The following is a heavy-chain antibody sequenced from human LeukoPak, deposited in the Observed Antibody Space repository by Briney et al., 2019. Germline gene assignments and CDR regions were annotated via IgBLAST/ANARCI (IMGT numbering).Heavy chain of an antibody. D-gene: IGHD3-10*01. Sequence: ASVKVSCKASGYTFTGYYMHWVRQAPGQGLEWMGWINPNSGGTNYAQKFQGRVTMTRDTSISTAYMELSSLRAEDTAVYYCAKDSYYYGSGSYYLLDYWGQGTLVTVSS. CDR3: AKDSYYYGSGSYYLLDY. J-gene: IGHJ4*02. V-gene: IGHV1-2*02. CDR2: INPNSGGT. CDR1: GYTFTGYY.